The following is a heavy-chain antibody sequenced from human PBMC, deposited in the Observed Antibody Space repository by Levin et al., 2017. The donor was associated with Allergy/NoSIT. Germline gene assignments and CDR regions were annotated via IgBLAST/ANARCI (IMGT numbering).Heavy chain of an antibody. Sequence: SETLSLTCTVSGGSISSGVYYWSWIRQPPGKGLEWIGYIYYSGSTYYNPSLKSRVTISVDTSKNQFSLKLSSVTAADTAVYYCARVAVATLIDYWGQGTLVTVSS. V-gene: IGHV4-30-4*01. CDR1: GGSISSGVYY. CDR3: ARVAVATLIDY. CDR2: IYYSGST. J-gene: IGHJ4*02. D-gene: IGHD5-12*01.